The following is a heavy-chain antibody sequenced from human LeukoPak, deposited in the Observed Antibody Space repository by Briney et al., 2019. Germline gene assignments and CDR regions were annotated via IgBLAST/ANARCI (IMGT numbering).Heavy chain of an antibody. J-gene: IGHJ5*02. CDR3: ARSVLFDP. CDR1: GDSIRSYY. V-gene: IGHV4-59*01. CDR2: IYYSGST. Sequence: SETLSLTCTVSGDSIRSYYWSWIRQPPGKGLEWIGYIYYSGSTNYNPSLKSRVTMSVDTSKNQFSLKLSSVTAAGTAVYYCARSVLFDPRGQGTLVTVSS.